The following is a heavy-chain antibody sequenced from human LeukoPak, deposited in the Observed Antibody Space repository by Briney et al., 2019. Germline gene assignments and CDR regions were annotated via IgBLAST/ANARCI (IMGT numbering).Heavy chain of an antibody. CDR1: GGSISSGDYY. CDR3: ARVWVSVVPAAILWFDP. J-gene: IGHJ5*02. CDR2: IYYSGST. V-gene: IGHV4-30-4*08. D-gene: IGHD2-2*02. Sequence: SSQTLSLTCTVSGGSISSGDYYWSWIRQPPGKGLEWIGYIYYSGSTNYNPSLKSRVTISVDTSKNQFSLKLSSVTAADTAVYYCARVWVSVVPAAILWFDPWGQGTLVTVSS.